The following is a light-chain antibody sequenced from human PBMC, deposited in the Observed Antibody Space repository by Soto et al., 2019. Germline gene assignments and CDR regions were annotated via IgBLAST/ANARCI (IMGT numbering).Light chain of an antibody. CDR3: TSYAGGNNV. CDR2: EVN. CDR1: SSDVGGYNY. J-gene: IGLJ1*01. V-gene: IGLV2-8*01. Sequence: QSALTQPPSASGSPGQSVTISCTGTSSDVGGYNYVSWYQQYPGKVPKLMVYEVNKRPSGVPDRFSGSKSGNTASLTASGLQAEDEADYYCTSYAGGNNVFGTGTQLTVL.